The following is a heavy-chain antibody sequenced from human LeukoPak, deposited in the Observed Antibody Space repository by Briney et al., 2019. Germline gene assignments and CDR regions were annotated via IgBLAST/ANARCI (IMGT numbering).Heavy chain of an antibody. J-gene: IGHJ5*02. V-gene: IGHV4-59*01. CDR2: VFYSGST. D-gene: IGHD2-2*01. Sequence: SETLSLTCTVSGGSISSYSWSWIRQPPGKGLEWIGHVFYSGSTNYNPSLRSRVTLSVDTSKNQFSLKLTSVTAADTAVYYCARAGGYCSSTRCYNWFDPWGQGTLDTVSS. CDR3: ARAGGYCSSTRCYNWFDP. CDR1: GGSISSYS.